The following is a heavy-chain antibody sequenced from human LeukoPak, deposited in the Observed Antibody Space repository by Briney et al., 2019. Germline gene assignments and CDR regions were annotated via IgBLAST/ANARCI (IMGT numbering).Heavy chain of an antibody. J-gene: IGHJ4*02. Sequence: GESLKISCKGSGYSFTSYWIGSVRQMPGKGLEWMGIIYPGDSDTRYSPSFQGQVTISADKSISTAYLQWSSLKASDTVMYYCARYPNPYSSSWSLDYWGQGTLVTVSS. D-gene: IGHD6-13*01. CDR3: ARYPNPYSSSWSLDY. CDR1: GYSFTSYW. V-gene: IGHV5-51*01. CDR2: IYPGDSDT.